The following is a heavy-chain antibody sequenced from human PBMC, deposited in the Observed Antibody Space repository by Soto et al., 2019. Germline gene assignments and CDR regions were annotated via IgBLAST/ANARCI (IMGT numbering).Heavy chain of an antibody. CDR3: ARAPSEYIWGSYLRYFEY. Sequence: EVELLESGGAFIQPGGSLRLSCAASGFPFSNYAMAWVRQASGKGLEWVSGISGNSGHAFYADSVMGRFTSSRDNSRNTLYLQMESLRAEDTATYYCARAPSEYIWGSYLRYFEYWGQGTLVAVSS. V-gene: IGHV3-23*01. D-gene: IGHD3-16*02. J-gene: IGHJ4*02. CDR1: GFPFSNYA. CDR2: ISGNSGHA.